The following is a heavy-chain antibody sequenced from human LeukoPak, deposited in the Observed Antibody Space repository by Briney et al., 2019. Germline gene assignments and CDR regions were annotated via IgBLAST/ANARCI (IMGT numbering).Heavy chain of an antibody. J-gene: IGHJ5*02. Sequence: GGSLRLSCAASGFTFSSYAMHWVRQAPGKGLVWVSRINSDGSSTSYADSVKGRLTISRDNAKNTLYLQMNSLRAEDTAVYYCARGSPVVPAAIGVTWGQGTLVTVSS. CDR3: ARGSPVVPAAIGVT. V-gene: IGHV3-74*01. D-gene: IGHD2-2*02. CDR2: INSDGSST. CDR1: GFTFSSYA.